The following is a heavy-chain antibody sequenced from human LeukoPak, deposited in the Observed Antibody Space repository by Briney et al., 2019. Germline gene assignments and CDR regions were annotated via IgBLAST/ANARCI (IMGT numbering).Heavy chain of an antibody. D-gene: IGHD6-13*01. V-gene: IGHV1-46*01. CDR1: GYTFTSYY. J-gene: IGHJ4*02. Sequence: ASAKVSCKASGYTFTSYYMHWVRQAPGQGLEWMGIINPSGGSTSYAQKFQGRVTMTRDMSTSTVYMELSSLRSEDTAVYYCARYSSWYYVDYWGQGTLVTVSS. CDR2: INPSGGST. CDR3: ARYSSWYYVDY.